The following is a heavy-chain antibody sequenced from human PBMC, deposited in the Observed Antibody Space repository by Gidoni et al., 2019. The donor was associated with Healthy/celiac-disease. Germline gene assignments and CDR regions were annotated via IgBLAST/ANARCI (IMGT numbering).Heavy chain of an antibody. CDR3: ASVGVYSGFDY. CDR1: GCSISRGGYY. CDR2: IYYSGST. J-gene: IGHJ4*02. D-gene: IGHD2-8*01. V-gene: IGHV4-31*03. Sequence: QVQLQESGPGLVKPSQTLSLTCPVSGCSISRGGYYWSWIRQHPGKGLEWIGYIYYSGSTYYNPSLKSRVTISVDTSKNQFSLKLSSVTAADTAVYYCASVGVYSGFDYWGQGTLVTVSS.